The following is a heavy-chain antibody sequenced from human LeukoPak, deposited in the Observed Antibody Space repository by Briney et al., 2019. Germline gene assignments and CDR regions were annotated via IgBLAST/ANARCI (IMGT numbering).Heavy chain of an antibody. V-gene: IGHV5-51*01. Sequence: GESLKICRKGSGYSFTSYWIGWVRQMPGKGLEWMGIIYPGDSDTRYSPSFQGQVTISAAKSISTAYLQWSSLKASDTAMYYCARHREDYYDSSGYFDYWGQGTLVTVSS. CDR1: GYSFTSYW. CDR3: ARHREDYYDSSGYFDY. CDR2: IYPGDSDT. J-gene: IGHJ4*02. D-gene: IGHD3-22*01.